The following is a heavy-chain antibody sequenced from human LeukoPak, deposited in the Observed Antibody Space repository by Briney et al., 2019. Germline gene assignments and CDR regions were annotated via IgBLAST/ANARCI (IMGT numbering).Heavy chain of an antibody. CDR3: ARDAYCNSDYCYSLDAFDI. CDR1: GFTFSSYS. CDR2: ISSSSSYI. V-gene: IGHV3-21*01. D-gene: IGHD2/OR15-2a*01. J-gene: IGHJ3*02. Sequence: GGSLRLSCAASGFTFSSYSMNWVRQAPGKGLEWVSSISSSSSYIYYADPVKGRFTISRDNAKNSLYLQMNSLRAEDTAVYYCARDAYCNSDYCYSLDAFDIWGQGTMVTVSS.